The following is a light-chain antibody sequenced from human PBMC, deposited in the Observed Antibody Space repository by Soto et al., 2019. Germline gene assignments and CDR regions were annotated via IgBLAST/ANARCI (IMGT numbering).Light chain of an antibody. J-gene: IGKJ4*01. Sequence: EIVLTQSPGTLSLSPGEVATLSCRASQIVNANHLAWYQHKPGQPPRLLIYTASHRPTGIPYRFSGSGSGTDFTLGISRLEPEDFAVYYCQQYGSSPQLTFGGGTRVEMK. CDR1: QIVNANH. CDR2: TAS. CDR3: QQYGSSPQLT. V-gene: IGKV3-20*01.